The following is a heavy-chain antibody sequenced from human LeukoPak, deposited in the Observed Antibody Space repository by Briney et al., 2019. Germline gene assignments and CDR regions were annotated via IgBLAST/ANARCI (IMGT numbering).Heavy chain of an antibody. J-gene: IGHJ4*02. Sequence: PGGSLRLSCAASGFTFSTYTMNWVRQAPGKGLEWVSSISSSSTYIYYADSVKGRFTISRDNAKNSLYLQMNSLRAEDTAVYYCARDEVYGEPYYFDYWGQGTPVTVSS. D-gene: IGHD4/OR15-4a*01. CDR1: GFTFSTYT. V-gene: IGHV3-21*01. CDR3: ARDEVYGEPYYFDY. CDR2: ISSSSTYI.